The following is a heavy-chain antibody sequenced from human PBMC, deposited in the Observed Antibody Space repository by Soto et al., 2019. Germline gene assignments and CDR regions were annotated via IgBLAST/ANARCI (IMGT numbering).Heavy chain of an antibody. J-gene: IGHJ4*02. CDR1: GFTFSSYG. CDR3: AKDTRSSPPYYDSSGYYPDY. D-gene: IGHD3-22*01. CDR2: ISYDGSNK. V-gene: IGHV3-30*18. Sequence: WGSLRISCAASGFTFSSYGIHFFGHSPWKWREWVAVISYDGSNKYYADSVKGRFTISRDNSKNTLYLQMNSLRAEDTAVYYCAKDTRSSPPYYDSSGYYPDYWGQGTLVTVSS.